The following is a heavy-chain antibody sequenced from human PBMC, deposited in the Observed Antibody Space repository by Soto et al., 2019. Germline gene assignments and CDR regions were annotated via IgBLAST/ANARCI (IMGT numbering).Heavy chain of an antibody. CDR3: ARVMGIAAAGTTVSWFDP. J-gene: IGHJ5*02. V-gene: IGHV4-4*07. CDR1: GGSISSYY. D-gene: IGHD6-13*01. CDR2: IYTSGST. Sequence: QVQLQESGPGLVKPSETLSLTCTVSGGSISSYYWSWIRQPAGKGLEWIGRIYTSGSTNYNPSLKSRVTMSVDTSKNQFSLKLSSVTAADTAVYYCARVMGIAAAGTTVSWFDPWGQGALVTVSS.